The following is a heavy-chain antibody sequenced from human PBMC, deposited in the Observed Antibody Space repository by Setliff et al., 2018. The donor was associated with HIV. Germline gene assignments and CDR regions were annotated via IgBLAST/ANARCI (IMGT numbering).Heavy chain of an antibody. CDR1: GGTFSSYA. CDR2: IFPILGIA. Sequence: GASVKVSCKASGGTFSSYAISWVRQAPGQGLEWMGGIFPILGIANYAQRFQGRVTITADKSTNTAYMDLSSLRSEDTAVYYCARPTGGSLGDYFDYWGQGTLVTVS. D-gene: IGHD3-16*01. J-gene: IGHJ4*02. CDR3: ARPTGGSLGDYFDY. V-gene: IGHV1-69*10.